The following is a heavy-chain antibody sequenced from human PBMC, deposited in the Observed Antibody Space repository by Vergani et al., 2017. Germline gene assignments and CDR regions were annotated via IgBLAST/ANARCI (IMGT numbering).Heavy chain of an antibody. V-gene: IGHV4-61*02. D-gene: IGHD2-15*01. Sequence: QVQLQESGPGLVKPSETLSLTCAVSGASITSGSFYWSWIRQPAGKGLEWIGRIHASGTKNYNPSLRSRVTLSVDTSKNQLSLKLSSVTAADTAVYYCARATGYCSGGSCYSRWFDPWGQGTLVTVSS. J-gene: IGHJ5*02. CDR2: IHASGTK. CDR3: ARATGYCSGGSCYSRWFDP. CDR1: GASITSGSFY.